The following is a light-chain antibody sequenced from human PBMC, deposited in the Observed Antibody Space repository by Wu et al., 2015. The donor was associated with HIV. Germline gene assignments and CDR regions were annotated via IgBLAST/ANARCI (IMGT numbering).Light chain of an antibody. CDR1: QTVPNNL. V-gene: IGKV3-20*01. J-gene: IGKJ4*01. Sequence: EIVLTQSPGPLSLSPGGEVALSRRASQTVPNNLLAWYQYKPGQPPRLLIYGASGRATGTPDRFTGRGSGTHFTLTIKNLEPHDYALYFCHQYGSLPFSFGEGTRVE. CDR2: GAS. CDR3: HQYGSLPFS.